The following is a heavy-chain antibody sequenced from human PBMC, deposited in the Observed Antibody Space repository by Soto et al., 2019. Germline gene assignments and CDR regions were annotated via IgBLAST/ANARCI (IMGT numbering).Heavy chain of an antibody. CDR3: ARVGILTGYYEYFDY. CDR1: GGSISSGDYY. D-gene: IGHD3-9*01. Sequence: SETLSLTCSVSGGSISSGDYYWSWIRQQPGKGLEWIGYIYYSGITDYNPSLKSRVTISVDTSKNQFSLKLNSVTAADTAVYYCARVGILTGYYEYFDYWGRGTLVTVS. V-gene: IGHV4-31*03. CDR2: IYYSGIT. J-gene: IGHJ4*02.